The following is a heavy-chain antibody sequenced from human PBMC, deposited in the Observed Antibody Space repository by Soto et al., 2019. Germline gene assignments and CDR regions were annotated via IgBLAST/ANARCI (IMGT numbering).Heavy chain of an antibody. Sequence: ASVNVSCKASGYTFTGYYMHWVRQAPAKGRKWMGWINPSSGGTNYAQKFQGWVTMTRDTSISTAYMELSRLRSEGTAVYYCARAHRFNLNDSTPDIPLYYDYYGMDVWGQGTTVTVSS. D-gene: IGHD1-20*01. J-gene: IGHJ6*02. CDR1: GYTFTGYY. CDR2: INPSSGGT. V-gene: IGHV1-2*04. CDR3: ARAHRFNLNDSTPDIPLYYDYYGMDV.